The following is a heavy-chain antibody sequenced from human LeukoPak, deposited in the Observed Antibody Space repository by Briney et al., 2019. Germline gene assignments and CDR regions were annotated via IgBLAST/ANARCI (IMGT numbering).Heavy chain of an antibody. V-gene: IGHV3-30*03. J-gene: IGHJ4*02. CDR1: GFTFSSYG. CDR3: ARKAPGRQYLVPDY. Sequence: GSLRLSCAASGFTFSSYGMHWVRQAPGKGLEWVAVILYDGSNKYYADSVKGRFTISRDNSKNTLYLQMNSLRAEDTAVYYCARKAPGRQYLVPDYRGQGTLVTVSS. D-gene: IGHD4-11*01. CDR2: ILYDGSNK.